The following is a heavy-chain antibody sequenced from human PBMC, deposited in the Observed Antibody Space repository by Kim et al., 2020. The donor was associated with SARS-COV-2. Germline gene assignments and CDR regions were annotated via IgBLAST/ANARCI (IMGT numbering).Heavy chain of an antibody. J-gene: IGHJ6*02. CDR1: GYTFTSYA. CDR3: ARCSSSYYYYYGMDV. Sequence: ASVKVSCKASGYTFTSYAMHWVRQAPGQRLEWMGWINAGNGNTKYSQKFQGRVTITRDTSASTAYMELSSLRSEDTAVYYCARCSSSYYYYYGMDVWGQGTTVTDSS. CDR2: INAGNGNT. V-gene: IGHV1-3*01. D-gene: IGHD6-13*01.